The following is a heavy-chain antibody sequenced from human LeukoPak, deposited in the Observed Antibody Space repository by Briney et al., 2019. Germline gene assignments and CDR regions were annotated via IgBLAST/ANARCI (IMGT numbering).Heavy chain of an antibody. CDR1: GYSISSGYY. CDR2: INHRGST. V-gene: IGHV4-38-2*02. Sequence: PSETLCLTCTVSGYSISSGYYWGWIRQPPGRGLEWIGEINHRGSTNYNPSLKSRVTISVDTFKNQFSLKLTSVTAADTAVYYCARVIAAAGTARHFDYWGQGTLVTVSS. D-gene: IGHD6-13*01. CDR3: ARVIAAAGTARHFDY. J-gene: IGHJ4*02.